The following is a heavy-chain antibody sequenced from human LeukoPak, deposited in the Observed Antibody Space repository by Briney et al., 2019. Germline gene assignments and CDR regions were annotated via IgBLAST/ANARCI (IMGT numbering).Heavy chain of an antibody. V-gene: IGHV4-38-2*02. Sequence: PSETLSLTCAVSGYSISSGYYWGWIRQPPGKGLEWIRSIYHSGSTYYNPSLKSRVTISVDTSKNQFSLKLSSVTAADTAVYYCARDPYYYDILTGYLYYYGMDVWGKGTTVTVSS. J-gene: IGHJ6*04. CDR1: GYSISSGYY. CDR2: IYHSGST. D-gene: IGHD3-9*01. CDR3: ARDPYYYDILTGYLYYYGMDV.